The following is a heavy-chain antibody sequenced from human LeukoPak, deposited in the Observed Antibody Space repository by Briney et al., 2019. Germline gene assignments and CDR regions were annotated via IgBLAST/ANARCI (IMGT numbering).Heavy chain of an antibody. D-gene: IGHD6-19*01. CDR2: ISSSSSYI. J-gene: IGHJ3*02. Sequence: PGGSLRLSCAASGFTFSSYSMNWVRQAPGKGLEWVSSISSSSSYIYYADSVKGRFTISRDNAKNSLYLQMNSLRAEDTAVYYCASTGAAVAPAFDIWGQGTMVTVS. CDR1: GFTFSSYS. CDR3: ASTGAAVAPAFDI. V-gene: IGHV3-21*01.